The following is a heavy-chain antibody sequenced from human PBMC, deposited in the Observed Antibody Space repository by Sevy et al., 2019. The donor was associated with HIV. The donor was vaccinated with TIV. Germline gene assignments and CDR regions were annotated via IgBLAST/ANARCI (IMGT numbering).Heavy chain of an antibody. Sequence: VSVKVSCKVSGYTLTDLSMHWVRQAPGKGLEWMGGFDPENGKTIYPQKLQGRLTMTEDTSTDTAYMELNNLRSDDTAVYYCATDLWFYYGDFRGFWGQGTLVTVSS. J-gene: IGHJ4*02. D-gene: IGHD4-17*01. CDR3: ATDLWFYYGDFRGF. V-gene: IGHV1-24*01. CDR2: FDPENGKT. CDR1: GYTLTDLS.